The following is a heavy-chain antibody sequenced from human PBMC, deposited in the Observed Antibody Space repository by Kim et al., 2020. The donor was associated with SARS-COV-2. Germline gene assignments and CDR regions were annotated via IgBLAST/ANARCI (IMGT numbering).Heavy chain of an antibody. CDR2: NSGSGGST. J-gene: IGHJ4*02. Sequence: NSGSGGSTYYADSVKGRFTISRDNSKTTRYLQMNSLRAEDTAVYYCGPGYWGQGTLVTVSS. CDR3: GPGY. V-gene: IGHV3-23*01.